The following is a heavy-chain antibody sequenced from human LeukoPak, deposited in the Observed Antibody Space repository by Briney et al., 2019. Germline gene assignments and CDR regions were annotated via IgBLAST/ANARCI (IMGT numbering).Heavy chain of an antibody. D-gene: IGHD1-26*01. CDR2: IYPGDSCP. CDR1: GYSFTSYC. V-gene: IGHV5-51*01. J-gene: IGHJ3*01. Sequence: GESLKISCKVSGYSFTSYCIGWVRQMPGKGLEWMGIIYPGDSCPTYSPSFQGQVTISGDKSINTAYLQWSSLQASDTAMYYCGMSGDRVPLQDDVFDVWGQGTMVTVST. CDR3: GMSGDRVPLQDDVFDV.